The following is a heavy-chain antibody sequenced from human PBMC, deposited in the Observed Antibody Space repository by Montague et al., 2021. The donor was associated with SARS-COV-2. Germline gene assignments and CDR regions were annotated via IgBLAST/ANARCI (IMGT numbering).Heavy chain of an antibody. Sequence: TLSLTCTVSGGSISSGGYYWSWIRQHPGKGLEWIGYIYYSGSTYYNPSLKSRVTTSVDTSKNQFSLKLSSVTAADTAVYYCARAGTITMIVVVIDAFDIWGQGTMVTVSS. J-gene: IGHJ3*02. CDR2: IYYSGST. CDR1: GGSISSGGYY. D-gene: IGHD3-22*01. V-gene: IGHV4-31*03. CDR3: ARAGTITMIVVVIDAFDI.